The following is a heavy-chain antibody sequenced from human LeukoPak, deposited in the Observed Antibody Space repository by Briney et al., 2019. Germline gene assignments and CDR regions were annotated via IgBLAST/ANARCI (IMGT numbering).Heavy chain of an antibody. CDR1: GYTFTGYY. D-gene: IGHD3-10*01. CDR2: INPNSGGT. J-gene: IGHJ4*02. Sequence: ASVKVSCKASGYTFTGYYMRWVRQAPGQGLEWMGWINPNSGGTNYAQKFQGRVTMTRDTSISTAYMELSRLRSDDTAVYYCARDATGYYYSSGSYYNVWGQGTLVTVSS. V-gene: IGHV1-2*02. CDR3: ARDATGYYYSSGSYYNV.